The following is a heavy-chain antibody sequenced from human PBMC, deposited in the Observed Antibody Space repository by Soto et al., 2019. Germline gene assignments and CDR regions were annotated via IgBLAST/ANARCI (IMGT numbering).Heavy chain of an antibody. CDR2: IVGGSGST. J-gene: IGHJ4*02. CDR1: GFTLTSAD. Sequence: QMQLVQSGPEVKKPGTSVKVSCKASGFTLTSADVQWVRQTRGQRLEWIGWIVGGSGSTNYAQQFQGRLAITRDMSTSTVYMELSSLRSEATAVYYCAADWSTRPFDFWGQGTLVTVSS. V-gene: IGHV1-58*01. D-gene: IGHD2-2*01. CDR3: AADWSTRPFDF.